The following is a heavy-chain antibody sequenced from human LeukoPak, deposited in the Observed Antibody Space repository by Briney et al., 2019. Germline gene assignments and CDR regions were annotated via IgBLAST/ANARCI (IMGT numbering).Heavy chain of an antibody. J-gene: IGHJ4*02. CDR1: GFTFSSYA. CDR2: ISYDGSNK. V-gene: IGHV3-30-3*01. CDR3: ARGSGSYGLWDY. Sequence: GGSLRLSCAASGFTFSSYAMHWVRQAPGKGLEWVAVISYDGSNKYYADSVKGRFTISRDNAKNTLYLQMDSLRAEDTAVYYCARGSGSYGLWDYWGQGTLVTVSS. D-gene: IGHD1-26*01.